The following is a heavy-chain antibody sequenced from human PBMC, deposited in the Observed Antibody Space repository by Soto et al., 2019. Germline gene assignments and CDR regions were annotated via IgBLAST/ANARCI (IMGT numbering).Heavy chain of an antibody. D-gene: IGHD3-10*01. CDR1: GGSISSYY. Sequence: QVQLQESGPGLVKPSETLSLTCTVYGGSISSYYWSWIRQPPGKGLEWSGYIYYSGSTNYNPSLKSRVTISVDTSKNQSSLKLSSVTAADTAVYYCARLHYRRGAFDIWGQGTMVTVSS. J-gene: IGHJ3*02. V-gene: IGHV4-59*08. CDR3: ARLHYRRGAFDI. CDR2: IYYSGST.